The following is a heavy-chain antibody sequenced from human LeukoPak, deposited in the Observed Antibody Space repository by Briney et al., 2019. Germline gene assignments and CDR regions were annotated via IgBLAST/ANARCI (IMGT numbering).Heavy chain of an antibody. CDR3: AKGRRYNILTGYYVSEVDP. D-gene: IGHD3-9*01. CDR2: INPDESTT. J-gene: IGHJ5*02. CDR1: GFTFSNYW. Sequence: PGGSLRLSCAASGFTFSNYWMHWVRQDPAKGLVWVSFINPDESTTNYAHSVKGRFTISGDNSKNTLYLQMNRLRADDTAVYYCAKGRRYNILTGYYVSEVDPWGQGTQVSVSS. V-gene: IGHV3-74*01.